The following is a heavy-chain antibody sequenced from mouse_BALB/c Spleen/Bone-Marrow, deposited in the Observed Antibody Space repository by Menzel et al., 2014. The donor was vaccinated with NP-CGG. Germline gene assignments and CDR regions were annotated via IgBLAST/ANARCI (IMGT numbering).Heavy chain of an antibody. V-gene: IGHV6-6*01. J-gene: IGHJ3*01. CDR3: TTWDGGLY. CDR2: IRNKASNHAT. Sequence: EVKLVESGGGLVQPGGSMQLSCGASGITFSNAWMDWVRQSPEKGLEWVAEIRNKASNHATYYRESVKGRFTISRDDSKSCVYLQMNRLRAEDTCIYYCTTWDGGLYWGQGTLVTVSA. D-gene: IGHD4-1*01. CDR1: GITFSNAW.